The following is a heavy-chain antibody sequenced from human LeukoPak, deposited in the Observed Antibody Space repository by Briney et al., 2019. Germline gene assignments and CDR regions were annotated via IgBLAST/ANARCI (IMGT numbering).Heavy chain of an antibody. CDR2: ISGSGGST. Sequence: GGSLRLSCTASGFTFSSYTMSWVRQAPGKGLEWVSAISGSGGSTYYADSVKGRFTISRDSSKNTLYLQMNRLRAEDTAVYYCANDPGGIFVVVPAADDYWGQGTLVTVSS. CDR3: ANDPGGIFVVVPAADDY. CDR1: GFTFSSYT. J-gene: IGHJ4*02. V-gene: IGHV3-23*01. D-gene: IGHD2-2*01.